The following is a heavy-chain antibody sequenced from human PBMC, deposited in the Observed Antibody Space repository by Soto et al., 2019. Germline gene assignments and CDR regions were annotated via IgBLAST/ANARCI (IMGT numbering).Heavy chain of an antibody. V-gene: IGHV3-9*01. J-gene: IGHJ6*02. CDR1: GFTFDDYA. CDR2: ISWNSGSI. Sequence: PGGSLRLSCAASGFTFDDYAMHCVRQAPGKGLEWVSGISWNSGSIGYADSVKGRFTISRDNAKNSLYLQMNSLRAEDTALYYCAKDIAAAAYYYYGMDVWGQGTTVTVSS. CDR3: AKDIAAAAYYYYGMDV. D-gene: IGHD6-13*01.